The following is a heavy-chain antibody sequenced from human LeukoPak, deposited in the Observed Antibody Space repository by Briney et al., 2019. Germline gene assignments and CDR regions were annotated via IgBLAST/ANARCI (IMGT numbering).Heavy chain of an antibody. CDR1: GGSISNYY. V-gene: IGHV4-59*01. D-gene: IGHD1-26*01. Sequence: SETLSLTCTVSGGSISNYYWSWIRQPPGKGLEWIGYIYYSGSTNYNPSLKSRVTISVDTSKNQLSLRLSSVTAADTAVYYCARGRVVGASTPYFDYWGQGTLVTVSS. CDR2: IYYSGST. CDR3: ARGRVVGASTPYFDY. J-gene: IGHJ4*02.